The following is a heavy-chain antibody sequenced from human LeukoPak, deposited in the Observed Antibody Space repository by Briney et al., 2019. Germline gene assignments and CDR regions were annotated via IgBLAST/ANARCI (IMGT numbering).Heavy chain of an antibody. J-gene: IGHJ4*02. CDR2: IGPDGSSA. CDR1: GFTFSTYW. V-gene: IGHV3-74*01. Sequence: PGGSLRLSCAASGFTFSTYWMHWVRQAPGKGLVWVSRIGPDGSSATYGDSVKGRFTISRDNAKNTLYLQMNSLRAEDTAVYYCARVMYYYASGSLVVYYFDSWGQGTLVTVSS. D-gene: IGHD3-10*01. CDR3: ARVMYYYASGSLVVYYFDS.